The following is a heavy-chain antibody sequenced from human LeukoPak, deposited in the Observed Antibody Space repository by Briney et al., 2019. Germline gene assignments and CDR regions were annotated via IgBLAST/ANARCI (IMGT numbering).Heavy chain of an antibody. J-gene: IGHJ3*01. D-gene: IGHD2/OR15-2a*01. Sequence: AGSLTLASVASGFIINNYVMSSVRQASAKEVEWVSTISDIGLSTYYADSVKGRLTISRDNSKNTLSLLLSSLRADDTSIYYCARISLRAFDVWGQGTTVTVSS. CDR3: ARISLRAFDV. CDR2: ISDIGLST. CDR1: GFIINNYV. V-gene: IGHV3-23*01.